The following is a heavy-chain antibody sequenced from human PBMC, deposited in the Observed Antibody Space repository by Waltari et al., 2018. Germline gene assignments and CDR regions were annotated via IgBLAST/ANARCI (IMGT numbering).Heavy chain of an antibody. D-gene: IGHD4-17*01. V-gene: IGHV1-2*02. CDR3: AREGDYGSYFEF. CDR1: GYTFNAFY. J-gene: IGHJ4*02. CDR2: INPHSGAT. Sequence: QAHLVLSGAELKKPGASVKVSCKASGYTFNAFYIHWVRQAPVQGPAWLGWINPHSGATRYARQFQGRVTLTADRAIDTAYMELNSLKSDDTAMYYCAREGDYGSYFEFGGQGTLVTVSS.